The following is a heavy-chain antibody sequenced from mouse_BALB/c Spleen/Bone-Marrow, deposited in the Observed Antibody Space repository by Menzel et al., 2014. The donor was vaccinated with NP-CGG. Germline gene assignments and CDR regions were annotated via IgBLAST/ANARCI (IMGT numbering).Heavy chain of an antibody. Sequence: VQLQQSGPELVKPWASVKVSCKASGYIFTTYNMYWMKQSHGKSLEWIRYIDPYNGDATYNQKFKGKATLTVDKSSSTAYLHLNSLTSEDSAVYYCAKGVVSDYWGQGTTLTVSS. J-gene: IGHJ2*01. CDR3: AKGVVSDY. D-gene: IGHD1-1*01. V-gene: IGHV1S135*01. CDR1: GYIFTTYN. CDR2: IDPYNGDA.